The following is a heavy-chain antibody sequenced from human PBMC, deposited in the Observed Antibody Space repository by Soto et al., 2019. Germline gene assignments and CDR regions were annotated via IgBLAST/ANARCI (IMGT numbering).Heavy chain of an antibody. D-gene: IGHD2-15*01. V-gene: IGHV3-23*01. CDR1: GFRLSSHA. CDR2: VSGRGGSK. CDR3: AKDWCSGTTCYCLEN. Sequence: EVQLLESGGGLVQPGGSLRLSCAASGFRLSSHAMSWVREAPGQGLEWVSSVSGRGGSKSYADSVKGRFTIARDNSKSTVYLQMNSLRAEDTAVYFCAKDWCSGTTCYCLENWGQGTLVTVSS. J-gene: IGHJ4*02.